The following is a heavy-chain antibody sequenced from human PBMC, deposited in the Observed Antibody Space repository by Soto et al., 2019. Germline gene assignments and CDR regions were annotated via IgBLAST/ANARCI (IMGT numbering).Heavy chain of an antibody. CDR1: GFTFSSYA. J-gene: IGHJ5*02. CDR3: ARDRYGDYRP. V-gene: IGHV3-30-3*01. D-gene: IGHD4-17*01. CDR2: ISYDGSNK. Sequence: QVQLVESGGGVVQPGRSLRLSCAASGFTFSSYAMHWVRQAPGKGLEWVAVISYDGSNKYYADSVKGRFTISRDNSKNTLYLQMNSLRAEDTAVYYCARDRYGDYRPWGQGTLVTVSS.